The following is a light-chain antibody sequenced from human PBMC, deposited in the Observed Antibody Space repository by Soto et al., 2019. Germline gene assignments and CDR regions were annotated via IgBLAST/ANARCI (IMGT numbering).Light chain of an antibody. J-gene: IGKJ1*01. CDR3: QQYNNWSPWT. Sequence: IVMTQSPATLSVSPGERATLSCRASQSVSSNLAGYQQKRGQAPMLLIFGASTRATGITARFSGSGSGTEFTPANSCLQSEDFAINYCQQYNNWSPWTFGQGTKVEIK. V-gene: IGKV3-15*01. CDR1: QSVSSN. CDR2: GAS.